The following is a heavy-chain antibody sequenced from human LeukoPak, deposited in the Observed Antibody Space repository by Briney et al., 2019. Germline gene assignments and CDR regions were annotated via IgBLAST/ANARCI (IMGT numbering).Heavy chain of an antibody. Sequence: SDTLSLTCTVSGGSISSGSYYWSWIRQPAGKGLEWIGRIYTSGSTNYNPSLKSRVTISVDTSKNQFSLKLSSVTAADTAVYYCASQRGYWGQGTLVTVSS. J-gene: IGHJ4*02. CDR2: IYTSGST. V-gene: IGHV4-61*02. CDR3: ASQRGY. CDR1: GGSISSGSYY.